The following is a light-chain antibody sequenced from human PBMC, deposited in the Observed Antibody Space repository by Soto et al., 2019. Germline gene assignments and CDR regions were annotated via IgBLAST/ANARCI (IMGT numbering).Light chain of an antibody. J-gene: IGLJ6*01. CDR1: SGSIASNY. CDR3: QSYDTSNHGV. CDR2: EDN. Sequence: NFMLTKPHSVSESPGKTVTISCTRSSGSIASNYVQWYQQRPGSAPTTVIYEDNQRPSGVPDRFSGSIDSSSNSASLTISGLKTEDEADYYCQSYDTSNHGVFGSGTQLTVL. V-gene: IGLV6-57*03.